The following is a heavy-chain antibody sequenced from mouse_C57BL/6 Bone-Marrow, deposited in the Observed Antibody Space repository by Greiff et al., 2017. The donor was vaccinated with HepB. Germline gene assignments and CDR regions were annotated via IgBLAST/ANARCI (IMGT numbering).Heavy chain of an antibody. Sequence: EVKLVESGGGLVKPGGSLKLSCAASGFTFSDYGMHWVSQAPEKGLEWVAYISSGSSTNYYADTVKGRFTISRDNAKNTLYMQLTRLRSEDSAMYYCARAPFAYWGQGTLVTVSA. CDR3: ARAPFAY. J-gene: IGHJ3*01. CDR2: ISSGSSTN. V-gene: IGHV5-17*01. CDR1: GFTFSDYG.